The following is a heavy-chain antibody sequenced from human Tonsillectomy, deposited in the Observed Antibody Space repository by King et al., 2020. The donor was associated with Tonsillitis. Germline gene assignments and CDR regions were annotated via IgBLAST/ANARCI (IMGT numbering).Heavy chain of an antibody. CDR1: GGSISSGDYS. CDR2: IYYSGST. Sequence: QLQESGPGLVKPSQTLSLTCAVSGGSISSGDYSWSWIRQPPGKELEWIGYIYYSGSTYYSPSLKSRVTMSVDTSKNHFSLKLSSVTAADTAVYFCVRGFWTNGLCVDALDLWGQGTMVTVSS. V-gene: IGHV4-30-4*07. J-gene: IGHJ3*01. CDR3: VRGFWTNGLCVDALDL. D-gene: IGHD2-8*01.